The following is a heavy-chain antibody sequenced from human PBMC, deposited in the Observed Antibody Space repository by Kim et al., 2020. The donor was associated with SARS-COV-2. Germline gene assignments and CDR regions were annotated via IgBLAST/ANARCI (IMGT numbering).Heavy chain of an antibody. V-gene: IGHV3-49*03. D-gene: IGHD4-17*01. CDR3: TRVGMTTVVTLNWYFDL. J-gene: IGHJ2*01. Sequence: GGSLRLSCTASGFTFGDYAMSWFRQAPGKGLEWVGFIRSKAYGGTTEYAASVKGRFTISRDDSKSIAYLQMNSLKTEDTAVYYCTRVGMTTVVTLNWYFDLWGRGTLVTVSS. CDR1: GFTFGDYA. CDR2: IRSKAYGGTT.